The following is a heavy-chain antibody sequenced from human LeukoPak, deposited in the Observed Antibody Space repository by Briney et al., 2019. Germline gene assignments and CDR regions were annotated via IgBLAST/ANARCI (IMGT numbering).Heavy chain of an antibody. CDR3: STLLH. CDR2: IKSNSDGGTT. CDR1: GGSISSYY. J-gene: IGHJ4*02. V-gene: IGHV3-15*01. Sequence: ETLSLTCTVSGGSISSYYWSWVRQAPGKGLEWVGRIKSNSDGGTTDYAAPVKGRFTISRDDSKHTVYLQMDSLKIEDTAVYYCSTLLHWGQGALVTVSS.